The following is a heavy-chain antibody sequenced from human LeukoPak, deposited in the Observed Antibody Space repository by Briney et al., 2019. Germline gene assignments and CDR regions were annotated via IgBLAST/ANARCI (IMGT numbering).Heavy chain of an antibody. J-gene: IGHJ3*02. CDR1: GYTFTSYA. V-gene: IGHV1-3*01. CDR2: INAGNGNT. D-gene: IGHD6-19*01. CDR3: ARGAGYSSGWYHI. Sequence: ASVEVSCKASGYTFTSYAMHWVRQAPGQRLEWMGWINAGNGNTKYSQKFQGRVTITRDTSASTAYMELSSLRSEDTAVYYCARGAGYSSGWYHIWGQGAMVTVSS.